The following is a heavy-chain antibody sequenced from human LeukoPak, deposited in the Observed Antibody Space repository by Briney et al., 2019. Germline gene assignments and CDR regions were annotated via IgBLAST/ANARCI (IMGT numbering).Heavy chain of an antibody. CDR2: IYSGRST. CDR3: ARYSGTFSNSYFDC. D-gene: IGHD1-26*01. Sequence: PGGSLRLSCAASGFTVSSNDMSWVRQAPGKGLEWVSLIYSGRSTYYADSVKGRFIISRDNSKNTLYLQMNSLRAEDTAVYYCARYSGTFSNSYFDCWGQGTLDTVSS. V-gene: IGHV3-66*01. J-gene: IGHJ4*02. CDR1: GFTVSSND.